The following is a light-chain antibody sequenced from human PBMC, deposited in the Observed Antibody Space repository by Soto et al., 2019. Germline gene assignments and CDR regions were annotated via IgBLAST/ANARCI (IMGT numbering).Light chain of an antibody. CDR1: QSIISW. V-gene: IGKV1-5*01. J-gene: IGKJ1*01. Sequence: DIHMTQSPSTLSSSVGDRVTIAFLASQSIISWLAWYHQKQGQDLKILIYDGSDMEGGVTSRVSGTGTGFAFTISIRRLDAVDFSTYYWPHCSTFGQGTKVDIK. CDR2: DGS. CDR3: PHCST.